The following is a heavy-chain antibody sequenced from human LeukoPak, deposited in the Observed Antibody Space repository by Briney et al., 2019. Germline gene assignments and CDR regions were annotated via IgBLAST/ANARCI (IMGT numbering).Heavy chain of an antibody. CDR1: GGSISSNSSY. D-gene: IGHD2-2*01. CDR2: IYYSGST. J-gene: IGHJ4*02. Sequence: SETLSLTCTVSGGSISSNSSYWGWIRQPPGKGLEWIGSIYYSGSTYYNPSLKTRVTISLDTSKNQFSLKLSSVTAADTAVYYCATQLGYCSSTTCQDFDYWGQGTLVTVSS. CDR3: ATQLGYCSSTTCQDFDY. V-gene: IGHV4-39*01.